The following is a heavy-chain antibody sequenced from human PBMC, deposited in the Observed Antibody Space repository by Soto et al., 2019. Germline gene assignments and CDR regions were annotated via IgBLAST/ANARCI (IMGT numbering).Heavy chain of an antibody. CDR1: GYSFTGYY. CDR3: ARDLKLQQLPLLGY. J-gene: IGHJ4*02. V-gene: IGHV1-2*02. Sequence: ASVKVSCKASGYSFTGYYLHWVRQAPGQGLEWMGWINPNSGGTNYAQKFQGRVTMTRDTSISTAYMELSRLRSDDTAVYYCARDLKLQQLPLLGYWGQGTLVTVSS. CDR2: INPNSGGT. D-gene: IGHD6-13*01.